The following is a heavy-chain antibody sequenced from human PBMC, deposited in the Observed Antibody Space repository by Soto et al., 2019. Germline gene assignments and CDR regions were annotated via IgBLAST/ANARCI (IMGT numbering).Heavy chain of an antibody. V-gene: IGHV4-4*02. Sequence: QVQLQESGPGLVKPSGTLSLTCAVSGGSISSSNWWSWVHQPPGKGLEWIGEIYHSGSTNYNPSLKSRVTISVYKSKNQFSLKLSSVTAADTAVYYCARVSGSYYYGMDVWGQGTTVTVSS. D-gene: IGHD1-26*01. J-gene: IGHJ6*02. CDR3: ARVSGSYYYGMDV. CDR2: IYHSGST. CDR1: GGSISSSNW.